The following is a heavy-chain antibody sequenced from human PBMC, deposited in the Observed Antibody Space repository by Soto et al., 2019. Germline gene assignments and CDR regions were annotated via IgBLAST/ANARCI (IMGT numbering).Heavy chain of an antibody. J-gene: IGHJ4*02. CDR1: GFTFSSYG. Sequence: GGSLRLSCAASGFTFSSYGMHWVRQAPGKGLEWVAVISYDGSNKYYADSVKGRFTISRDNSKNTLYLQMNSLRAEDTAVYYCAKDTEGYDSQFDYWGQGTLVTVS. V-gene: IGHV3-30*18. D-gene: IGHD5-12*01. CDR3: AKDTEGYDSQFDY. CDR2: ISYDGSNK.